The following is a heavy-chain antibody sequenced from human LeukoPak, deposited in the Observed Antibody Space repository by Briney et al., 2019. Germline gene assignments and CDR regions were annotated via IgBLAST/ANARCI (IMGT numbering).Heavy chain of an antibody. Sequence: SETLSLTCTVSGGSISSHYWSWIRQSPGKELEWIGYIYSTGSTDYNPSLKSRVTMSVDTSKNQFSLKLSSVTAADTAVYYCARAGSSGYYNHYFDYWGQGTLVTVSS. V-gene: IGHV4-59*11. CDR3: ARAGSSGYYNHYFDY. CDR1: GGSISSHY. D-gene: IGHD3-22*01. J-gene: IGHJ4*02. CDR2: IYSTGST.